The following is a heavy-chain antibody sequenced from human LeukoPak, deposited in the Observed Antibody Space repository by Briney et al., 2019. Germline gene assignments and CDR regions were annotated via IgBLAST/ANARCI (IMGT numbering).Heavy chain of an antibody. Sequence: PGGSLRLSCAASGFTFSSYWMSWVRQAPGKGLEWVANIEQDGSEKYYVDSVKGRFTISRDNAKNSLYLQMNSLRAEDTAVYYCARDGISYYYYGMDVWGQGTTVTVSS. CDR3: ARDGISYYYYGMDV. J-gene: IGHJ6*02. CDR2: IEQDGSEK. CDR1: GFTFSSYW. V-gene: IGHV3-7*01. D-gene: IGHD1-1*01.